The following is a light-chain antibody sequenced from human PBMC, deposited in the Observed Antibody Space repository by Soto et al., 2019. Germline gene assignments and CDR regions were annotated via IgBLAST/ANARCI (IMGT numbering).Light chain of an antibody. J-gene: IGKJ4*01. CDR2: GAS. Sequence: EIVLTQSPGTLSLSPEERATLSCRASQSVSSGYLAWYQQKPGQALRLLIYGASSRATGIPDRFSGSGSGTDFTLTISRLEPEDFAVCYCQQYGSSPPFGGGTKVEIK. CDR1: QSVSSGY. V-gene: IGKV3-20*01. CDR3: QQYGSSPP.